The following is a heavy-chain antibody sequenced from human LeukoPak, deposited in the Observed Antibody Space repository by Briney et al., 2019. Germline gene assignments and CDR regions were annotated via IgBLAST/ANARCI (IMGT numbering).Heavy chain of an antibody. CDR1: GFTFSSYA. CDR3: ARGCDVSCYRLDF. V-gene: IGHV3-23*01. D-gene: IGHD2-2*01. Sequence: PGGSLRLSCAASGFTFSSYAMSWVRQAPGKGLEWVSAISGSGGSTYYADSVKGWFTISRDISKSTLYLQMNSLRAEDTAIYYCARGCDVSCYRLDFWGQGTLVTVSS. J-gene: IGHJ4*02. CDR2: ISGSGGST.